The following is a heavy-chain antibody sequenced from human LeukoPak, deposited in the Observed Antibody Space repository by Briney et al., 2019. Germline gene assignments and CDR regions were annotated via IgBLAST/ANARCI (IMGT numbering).Heavy chain of an antibody. Sequence: SETLSLTCSVSGDSISTSSYYWGWIRQPPGKGLEWIGTIYYSGSTYYNPSLTSRVTISVDTSKNQFSLKLSSVTAADTAVYYCARMLGGYTYGPSSAKYYYYYMDVWGKGTTVTISS. D-gene: IGHD5-18*01. CDR3: ARMLGGYTYGPSSAKYYYYYMDV. V-gene: IGHV4-39*01. CDR2: IYYSGST. J-gene: IGHJ6*03. CDR1: GDSISTSSYY.